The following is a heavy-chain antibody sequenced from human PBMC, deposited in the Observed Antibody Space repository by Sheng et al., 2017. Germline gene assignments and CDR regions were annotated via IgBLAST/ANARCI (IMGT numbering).Heavy chain of an antibody. CDR2: ISYSGSNI. V-gene: IGHV3-48*01. J-gene: IGHJ4*02. Sequence: EVQLVESGGDLVQPGGSLRLSCVASGFTFSSFSMNWVRQAPGKGLEWLSHISYSGSNIYYADSVKGRLAISRDNAKNSLYLHMHSLRVEDTAVYYCARVLGGAMAGSALDHWGQGTLVTVSS. D-gene: IGHD6-19*01. CDR1: GFTFSSFS. CDR3: ARVLGGAMAGSALDH.